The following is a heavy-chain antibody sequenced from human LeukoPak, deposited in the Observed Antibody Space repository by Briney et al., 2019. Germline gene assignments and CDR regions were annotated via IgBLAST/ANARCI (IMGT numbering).Heavy chain of an antibody. V-gene: IGHV3-48*03. D-gene: IGHD6-13*01. J-gene: IGHJ4*02. CDR1: GFTFSSYE. Sequence: PGGSLRLSCAASGFTFSSYEMNWVRQAPGKGLEWVSYISSSGSTIYYADSVKGRFTISRDNAKNSLYLQMNSLRAEDTAVYYCAKGYIAAAVGYWGQGTLVTVSS. CDR3: AKGYIAAAVGY. CDR2: ISSSGSTI.